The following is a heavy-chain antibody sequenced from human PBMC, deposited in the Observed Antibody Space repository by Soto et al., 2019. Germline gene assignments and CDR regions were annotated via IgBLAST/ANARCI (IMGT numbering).Heavy chain of an antibody. D-gene: IGHD2-15*01. J-gene: IGHJ4*02. CDR2: ISAYNGNT. CDR1: GYTFTSYG. Sequence: QVQLVQSGAEVKKPGASVKVSCKASGYTFTSYGISWVRQAPGQGLEWMGWISAYNGNTNYAQKLQGRVTMTTDTATSTADLELRSLRSDDTAVYYCARVDCSGGSCYSGYFDYWGQGTLVTVSS. CDR3: ARVDCSGGSCYSGYFDY. V-gene: IGHV1-18*01.